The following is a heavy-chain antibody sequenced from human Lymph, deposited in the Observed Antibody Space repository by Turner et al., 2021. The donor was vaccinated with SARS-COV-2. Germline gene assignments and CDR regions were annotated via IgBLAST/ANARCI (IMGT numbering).Heavy chain of an antibody. CDR1: GFTFSNYG. Sequence: QVQLVESGGGVDQPGRSLRLSCAASGFTFSNYGIHWVRQAPGKGLEWVAVIWYDGSNKYYADSVKGRFTISRDNSKNTLYLQMNSLRAEDTAVYYCAREGYFYDTSRAFDIWGQGTMVTVSS. J-gene: IGHJ3*02. CDR3: AREGYFYDTSRAFDI. V-gene: IGHV3-33*01. CDR2: IWYDGSNK. D-gene: IGHD3-22*01.